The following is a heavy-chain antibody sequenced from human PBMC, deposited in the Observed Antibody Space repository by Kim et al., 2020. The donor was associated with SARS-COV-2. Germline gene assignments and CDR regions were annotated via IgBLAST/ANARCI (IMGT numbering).Heavy chain of an antibody. Sequence: GGSLRLSCAASGFTFSSYSMNWVRQAPGKGLEWVSSISSSSSYIYYADSVKGRFTISRDNAKNSLYLQMNSLRAEDTAVYYCARDPRVATIKLPYFDYWGQGTLVTFSS. CDR2: ISSSSSYI. CDR3: ARDPRVATIKLPYFDY. J-gene: IGHJ4*02. V-gene: IGHV3-21*01. CDR1: GFTFSSYS. D-gene: IGHD5-12*01.